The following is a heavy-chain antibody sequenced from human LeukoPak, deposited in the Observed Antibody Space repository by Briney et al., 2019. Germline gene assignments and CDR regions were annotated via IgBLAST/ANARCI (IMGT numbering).Heavy chain of an antibody. J-gene: IGHJ5*02. CDR2: ISYDGSNK. CDR3: ARSKEISWFDP. D-gene: IGHD5-24*01. CDR1: GFTFSSYA. V-gene: IGHV3-30-3*01. Sequence: GALRLSCAASGFTFSSYAMHWVRQAPGKGLEWVAVISYDGSNKYYADSVKGRFTISRDNSKNTLYLQMNSLRAEDTAVYYCARSKEISWFDPWGQGTLVTVSS.